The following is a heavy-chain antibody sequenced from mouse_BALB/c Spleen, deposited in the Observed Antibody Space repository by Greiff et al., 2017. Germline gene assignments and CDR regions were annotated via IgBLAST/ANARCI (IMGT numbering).Heavy chain of an antibody. V-gene: IGHV3-2*02. Sequence: EVKLMESGPGLVKPSQSLSLTCTVTGYSITSDYAWNWIRQFPGNKLEWMGYISYSGSTSYNPSLKSRISITRDTSKNQFFLQLNSVTTEDTATYYCARGDYGSSYRFAYWGQGTLVTVSA. CDR3: ARGDYGSSYRFAY. CDR1: GYSITSDYA. D-gene: IGHD1-1*01. CDR2: ISYSGST. J-gene: IGHJ3*01.